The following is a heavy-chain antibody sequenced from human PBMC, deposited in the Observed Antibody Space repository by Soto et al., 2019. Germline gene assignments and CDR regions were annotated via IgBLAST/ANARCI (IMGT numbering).Heavy chain of an antibody. CDR2: VSYDGSYK. Sequence: QVQLVESGGGVAQPGRSLRLSCAVSGFTFSDYGMHWVRQAPGKGLEWVAVVSYDGSYKYYADSVKGRFTVSRDLSGNTLFLQMNSLRLEDTAVYFCAKEMYPRTVLDSSLPWGDYWGQGTLVAVSS. J-gene: IGHJ4*02. D-gene: IGHD6-6*01. V-gene: IGHV3-30*18. CDR1: GFTFSDYG. CDR3: AKEMYPRTVLDSSLPWGDY.